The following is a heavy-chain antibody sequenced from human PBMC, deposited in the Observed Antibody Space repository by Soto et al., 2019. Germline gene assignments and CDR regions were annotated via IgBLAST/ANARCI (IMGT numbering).Heavy chain of an antibody. J-gene: IGHJ3*02. D-gene: IGHD4-17*01. CDR3: ARAHGDYLESAFDI. V-gene: IGHV3-33*01. Sequence: RGSLRLSCAASGFTFSSYGMHWFRQAPGKGLEWVAVIWYDGSNKYYADSVKGRFTISRDNSKNTLYLQMNSLRAEDTAVYYCARAHGDYLESAFDIWGQGTMVTVSS. CDR1: GFTFSSYG. CDR2: IWYDGSNK.